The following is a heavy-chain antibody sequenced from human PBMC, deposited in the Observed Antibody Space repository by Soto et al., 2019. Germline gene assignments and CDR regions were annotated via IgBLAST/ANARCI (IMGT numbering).Heavy chain of an antibody. V-gene: IGHV3-30*03. Sequence: GSLRLSCAASGFNFGCFGMHWVRQAPGKGLEWVAFISGDGINTQYADSVRGRFTLSRDYSRKTMYLQMDSLRDEDKDISYCARGNLRLDFAPWGLGTLVLDSS. J-gene: IGHJ5*02. CDR1: GFNFGCFG. CDR3: ARGNLRLDFAP. CDR2: ISGDGINT. D-gene: IGHD3-16*01.